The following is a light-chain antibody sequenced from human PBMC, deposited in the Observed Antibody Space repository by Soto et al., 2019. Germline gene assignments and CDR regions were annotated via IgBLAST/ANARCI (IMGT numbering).Light chain of an antibody. Sequence: QSALTQPASVSGSPGQSITISCSGSSSDVGGYNAVSWYQQHPGKVPKLVIYGVSDRPSGISSRFSASKSGNTASLTISGLQAEDGADYYCSSYASGGSYVFGTGTKVTV. J-gene: IGLJ1*01. V-gene: IGLV2-14*03. CDR2: GVS. CDR1: SSDVGGYNA. CDR3: SSYASGGSYV.